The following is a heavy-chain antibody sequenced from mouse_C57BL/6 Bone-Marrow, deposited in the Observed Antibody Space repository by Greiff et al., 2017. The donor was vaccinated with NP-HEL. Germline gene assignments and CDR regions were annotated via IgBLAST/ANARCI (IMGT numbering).Heavy chain of an antibody. CDR3: ASPDDGSSSAWFAY. D-gene: IGHD1-1*01. J-gene: IGHJ3*01. V-gene: IGHV1-18*01. Sequence: VQLQQSGPELVKPGASVKIPCKASGYPFTDYNMDWVKQSHGKSLEWIGDINPNNGGTIYNQKFKGKATLTVDKSSSTAYMELRSLTSEDTAVDYCASPDDGSSSAWFAYWGQGTLVTVSA. CDR2: INPNNGGT. CDR1: GYPFTDYN.